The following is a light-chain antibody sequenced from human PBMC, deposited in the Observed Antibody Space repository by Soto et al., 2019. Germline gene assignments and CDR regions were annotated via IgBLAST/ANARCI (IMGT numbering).Light chain of an antibody. V-gene: IGLV2-8*01. CDR2: EVT. Sequence: QSVLTQPPSASGSPVQSVTISCTGTSSDVGGYNYVSWYQQHPGKAPKIMIYEVTKRPSGVPDRFSGSKSGNTASLTVSGLQAEDEADYYCSSYVSGNIYAFGTGTKVTVL. CDR3: SSYVSGNIYA. J-gene: IGLJ1*01. CDR1: SSDVGGYNY.